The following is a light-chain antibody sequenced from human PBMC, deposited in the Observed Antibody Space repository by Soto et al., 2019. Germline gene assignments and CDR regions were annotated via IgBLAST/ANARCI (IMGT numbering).Light chain of an antibody. J-gene: IGKJ3*01. Sequence: EIVLTQSPGTLSLSPGERATLSCRASQSVSSSYLAWYQQKPGQAPRLLIYGASGRATGIPHRFSGSGSGTDFSLPIIRLEHEDFAVYYCQQYGSTPSFTFGHGTQVDIK. CDR1: QSVSSSY. CDR3: QQYGSTPSFT. V-gene: IGKV3-20*01. CDR2: GAS.